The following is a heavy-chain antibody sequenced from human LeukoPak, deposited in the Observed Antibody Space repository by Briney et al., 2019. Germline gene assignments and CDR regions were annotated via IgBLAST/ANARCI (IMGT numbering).Heavy chain of an antibody. J-gene: IGHJ4*02. CDR2: ISSNGGST. Sequence: GGPLRLSCAASGFTFSSYAMHWLRHAPGKALEYVSAISSNGGSTYYANSVKGRFTISRDNSKHTLYIQIGSLRAEDMAVYYCARGGYYDFWSGYYSDYWGQGTLVTVSS. V-gene: IGHV3-64*01. CDR3: ARGGYYDFWSGYYSDY. CDR1: GFTFSSYA. D-gene: IGHD3-3*01.